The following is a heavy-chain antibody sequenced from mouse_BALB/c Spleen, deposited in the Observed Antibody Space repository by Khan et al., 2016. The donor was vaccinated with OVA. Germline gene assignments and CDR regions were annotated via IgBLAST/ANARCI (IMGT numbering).Heavy chain of an antibody. Sequence: IQLVQSGPELKKPGETVKISCKASGYTFTNYVMNWVKQSPGKGLKWMGWINTYTGETTYADDFKGRFAFSLETSASTAYLQINSLKNEDTATYFCTRFHGGYWGQGTTLTVSS. CDR2: INTYTGET. CDR1: GYTFTNYV. J-gene: IGHJ2*01. CDR3: TRFHGGY. V-gene: IGHV9-3-1*01.